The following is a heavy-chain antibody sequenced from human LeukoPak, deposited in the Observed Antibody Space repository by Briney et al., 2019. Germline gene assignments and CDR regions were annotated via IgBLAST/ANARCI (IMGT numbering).Heavy chain of an antibody. D-gene: IGHD2-15*01. Sequence: GRTLTLSCAASGFTFSSYGMHWGRQAPGQGLEWVAVIWYDGSNKSYEDSVKARLTISRDNTTNTLYLQMQSLRTEDTAVYYCARGYCSGGSCYSGRFDPWGQGTLVTVSS. CDR1: GFTFSSYG. V-gene: IGHV3-33*01. J-gene: IGHJ5*02. CDR2: IWYDGSNK. CDR3: ARGYCSGGSCYSGRFDP.